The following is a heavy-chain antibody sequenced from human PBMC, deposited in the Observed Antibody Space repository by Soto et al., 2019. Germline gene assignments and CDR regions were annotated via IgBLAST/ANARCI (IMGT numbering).Heavy chain of an antibody. CDR2: FDPEDGET. J-gene: IGHJ4*02. V-gene: IGHV1-24*01. D-gene: IGHD3-22*01. CDR1: GYTLTELS. Sequence: ASVKVSCKVSGYTLTELSMHWVRQAPGKGLEWMGGFDPEDGETIYAQKFQGRVTMTEDTSTDTAYMELSSLRSEDTAVYYCATSLPHYYDSSGYYYYFDYWGQGTLVTVSS. CDR3: ATSLPHYYDSSGYYYYFDY.